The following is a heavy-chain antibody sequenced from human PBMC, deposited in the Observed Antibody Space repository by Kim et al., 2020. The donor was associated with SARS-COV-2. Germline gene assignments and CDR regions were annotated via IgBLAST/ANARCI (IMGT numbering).Heavy chain of an antibody. CDR2: MNPNSGNT. D-gene: IGHD3-9*01. J-gene: IGHJ4*02. CDR3: ARGGGGYDILTGYYADFDY. V-gene: IGHV1-8*01. CDR1: GYTFTSYD. Sequence: ASVKVSCKASGYTFTSYDINWVRQATGQGLEWMGWMNPNSGNTGYSQKFQGRVTMTRNTSISTAYMELSSLRSEDTAVHYCARGGGGYDILTGYYADFDYWGQGTLVTVSS.